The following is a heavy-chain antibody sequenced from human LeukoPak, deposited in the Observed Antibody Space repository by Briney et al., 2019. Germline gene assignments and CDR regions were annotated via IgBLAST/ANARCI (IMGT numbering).Heavy chain of an antibody. Sequence: GASVKVSCKASGYTFTSYGIGWVRQAPGQGLEWMGWTSTYSGNTNYAQNLQGRVTMTTDTSTSTAYMELRSLRSDDTAVYYCARGLEWLTRRHTWFDPWGQGTLVTVSS. CDR2: TSTYSGNT. J-gene: IGHJ5*02. D-gene: IGHD3-3*01. CDR3: ARGLEWLTRRHTWFDP. V-gene: IGHV1-18*01. CDR1: GYTFTSYG.